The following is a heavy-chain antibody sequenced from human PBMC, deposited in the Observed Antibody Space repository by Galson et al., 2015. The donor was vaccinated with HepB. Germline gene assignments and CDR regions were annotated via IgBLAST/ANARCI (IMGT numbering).Heavy chain of an antibody. CDR3: AREWRDSYGSYYYYYGMDV. D-gene: IGHD5-18*01. CDR1: GFTFSSYA. J-gene: IGHJ6*02. CDR2: ISYDGSNK. Sequence: SLRLSCAASGFTFSSYAMHWVRQAPGKGLEWVAVISYDGSNKYYADSVKGRFTISRDNSKNTLYLQMNSLRAGDTAVYYCAREWRDSYGSYYYYYGMDVWGQGTTVTVSS. V-gene: IGHV3-30-3*01.